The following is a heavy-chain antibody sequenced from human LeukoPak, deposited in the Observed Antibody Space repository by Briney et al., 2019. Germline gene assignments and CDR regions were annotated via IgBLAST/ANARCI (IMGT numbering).Heavy chain of an antibody. CDR3: ARLNSEEMDTISGPGPFDY. Sequence: GESLKISCKGSGYSFTSYWIGWVRQMPGKGLEWMGIIYPGDSDTRYSPSFQGQVTISADKSISTAYLQWGSLKASDTAMYYCARLNSEEMDTISGPGPFDYWGQGTLVTVSS. CDR2: IYPGDSDT. J-gene: IGHJ4*02. V-gene: IGHV5-51*01. D-gene: IGHD5-24*01. CDR1: GYSFTSYW.